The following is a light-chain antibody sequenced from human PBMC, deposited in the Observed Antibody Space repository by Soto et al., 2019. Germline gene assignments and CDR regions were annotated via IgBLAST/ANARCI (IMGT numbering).Light chain of an antibody. Sequence: DLQLPQSPSFLSASVGDRVTITYRASQGMSSYLAWYQQKPGKAPKLLIYAASTLQSGVPSRFSGSGSATEFTLSISSLQPEDFATYYCQQRHSYPSLTFGGGTKDEIQ. CDR3: QQRHSYPSLT. CDR1: QGMSSY. V-gene: IGKV1-9*01. J-gene: IGKJ4*01. CDR2: AAS.